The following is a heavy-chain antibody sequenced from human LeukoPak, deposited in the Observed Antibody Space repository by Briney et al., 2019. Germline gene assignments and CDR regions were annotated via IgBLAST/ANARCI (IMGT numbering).Heavy chain of an antibody. J-gene: IGHJ4*02. CDR3: ARARLTYYLDY. V-gene: IGHV4-38-2*02. CDR1: GYSISSGYY. Sequence: SETLSLTCTVSGYSISSGYYWGWIRQPPGEGLEWIGSIYHSGSTFYNTSLKSRVTVSADTSKNQFSLKLSSVTAADTAVYYCARARLTYYLDYWGQGTLVTVSS. CDR2: IYHSGST.